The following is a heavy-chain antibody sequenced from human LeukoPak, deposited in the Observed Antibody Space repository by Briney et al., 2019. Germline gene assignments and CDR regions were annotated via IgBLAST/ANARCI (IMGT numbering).Heavy chain of an antibody. CDR3: AAVPESYYTVYYFNY. V-gene: IGHV4-34*01. CDR1: GGSFSDYY. D-gene: IGHD3-10*01. CDR2: INHSGST. J-gene: IGHJ4*02. Sequence: SETLSLTCAVYGGSFSDYYWSWIRQPPGKGLEWIAEINHSGSTKYNPSLKSRVTISVDTSKNQFSLKLTSVTAADTAVYYCAAVPESYYTVYYFNYWGQGTLVTVSS.